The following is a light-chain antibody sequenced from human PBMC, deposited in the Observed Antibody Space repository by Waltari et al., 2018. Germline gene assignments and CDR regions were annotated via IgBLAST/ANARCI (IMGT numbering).Light chain of an antibody. CDR1: RANIGADYD. CDR3: STWDRSLGIRL. J-gene: IGLJ2*01. Sequence: QSVLTQPPSASGAPGQRVTISCTGSRANIGADYDVSWYQQFPGTAPKLVIYETKTPPPGLSGRFSGSKSGASASLIITGVRSEDEADYYCSTWDRSLGIRLFGGGTRLTVL. V-gene: IGLV1-40*03. CDR2: ETK.